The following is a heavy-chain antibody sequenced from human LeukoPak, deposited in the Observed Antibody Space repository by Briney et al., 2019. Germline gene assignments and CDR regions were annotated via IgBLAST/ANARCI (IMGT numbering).Heavy chain of an antibody. CDR2: INANSGGT. V-gene: IGHV1-2*06. CDR1: GYTFADYF. J-gene: IGHJ4*02. D-gene: IGHD2-8*01. CDR3: ARDVSSTSNGEFDY. Sequence: ASVKVSCKTSGYTFADYFIHWVRQAPGQGLEWMGRINANSGGTEYEQKFQGRVTMTRDTSISTAYVEVNWLISDDTAIYYCARDVSSTSNGEFDYWGQGNLVTVSS.